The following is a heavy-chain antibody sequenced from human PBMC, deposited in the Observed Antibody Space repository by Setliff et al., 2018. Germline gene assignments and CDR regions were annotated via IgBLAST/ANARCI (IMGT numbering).Heavy chain of an antibody. Sequence: GGSLRPSCAASGFTFSSYAMSWVRQAPGKGLEWVSAISGSGGSTYYADSVKGRFTISRDNSKNTLYLQMNSLRAEDTAVYYCANLIAVAGTPPDYWGQGTLVTVSS. CDR2: ISGSGGST. J-gene: IGHJ4*02. CDR1: GFTFSSYA. CDR3: ANLIAVAGTPPDY. V-gene: IGHV3-23*01. D-gene: IGHD6-19*01.